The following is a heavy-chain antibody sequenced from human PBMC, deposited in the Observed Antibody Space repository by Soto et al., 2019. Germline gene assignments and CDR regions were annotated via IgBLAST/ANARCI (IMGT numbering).Heavy chain of an antibody. J-gene: IGHJ5*02. CDR3: ARKDKSGYFNWFDP. D-gene: IGHD3-22*01. CDR2: IFPSDSDT. Sequence: WVRQMPGKGLEWMGIIFPSDSDTRYSPSFQGQVTISADRSTSTVFLQWASLKASDTAVYFCARKDKSGYFNWFDPWGQGTLVTVSS. V-gene: IGHV5-51*01.